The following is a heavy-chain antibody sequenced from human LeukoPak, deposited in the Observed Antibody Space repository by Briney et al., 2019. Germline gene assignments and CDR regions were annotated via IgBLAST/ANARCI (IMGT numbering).Heavy chain of an antibody. CDR1: GFTFTSSA. Sequence: GASVKVSCKASGFTFTSSAMQWVRQARGQRLEWIGWIVVGSGNTNYAQKFQERVTITRDMSTSTAYMELSSLRSEDTAVYYCATAPLQLWLSDFDYWGQGTLVTVSS. CDR3: ATAPLQLWLSDFDY. J-gene: IGHJ4*02. CDR2: IVVGSGNT. D-gene: IGHD5-18*01. V-gene: IGHV1-58*02.